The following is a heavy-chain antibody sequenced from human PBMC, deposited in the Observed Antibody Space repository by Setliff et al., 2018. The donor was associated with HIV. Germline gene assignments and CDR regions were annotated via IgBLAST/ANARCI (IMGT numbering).Heavy chain of an antibody. Sequence: SVKVSCKVSDVTPSNYALNWVRQAPGQGLEWMGAIIPVFATANYAQKFQGRVTITADESTLTAYMELSSLTSEDTAVYFCARGAGSYSYFDSWGLGTLVTVSS. CDR1: DVTPSNYA. V-gene: IGHV1-69*13. D-gene: IGHD1-26*01. CDR3: ARGAGSYSYFDS. J-gene: IGHJ4*02. CDR2: IIPVFATA.